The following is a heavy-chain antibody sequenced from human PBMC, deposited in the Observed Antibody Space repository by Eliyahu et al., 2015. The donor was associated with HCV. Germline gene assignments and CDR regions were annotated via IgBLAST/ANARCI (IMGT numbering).Heavy chain of an antibody. CDR1: GFNVKDNY. CDR2: LQNGGDT. D-gene: IGHD3-10*01. CDR3: ARDSGLPFDF. Sequence: VQLVESGGGVIQPGGSLXLSCAVSGFNVKDNYMNWGRQGPGKGLEWVSLLQNGGDTYYADSVKGRFTISRDNSRNTLYLQMNNLRIDDTAVYYCARDSGLPFDFWGQGALVIVSS. V-gene: IGHV3-53*01. J-gene: IGHJ4*02.